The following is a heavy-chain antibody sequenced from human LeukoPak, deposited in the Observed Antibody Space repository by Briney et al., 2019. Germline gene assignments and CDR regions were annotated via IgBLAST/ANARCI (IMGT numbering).Heavy chain of an antibody. V-gene: IGHV3-48*04. D-gene: IGHD2-2*01. CDR1: GFPFASYV. Sequence: GGSLRLSCEGSGFPFASYVMSWVRQAPGKGLEWIAYINHDAEMIFYPDFVKGRFTISRDNAKNSLYLQMNSLRAGDTAVYYCARSIYCSSTSCPGDAFDIWGQGTMVTVSS. J-gene: IGHJ3*02. CDR2: INHDAEMI. CDR3: ARSIYCSSTSCPGDAFDI.